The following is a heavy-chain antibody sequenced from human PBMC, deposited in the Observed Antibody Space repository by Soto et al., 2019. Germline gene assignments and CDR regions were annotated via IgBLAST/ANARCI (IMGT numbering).Heavy chain of an antibody. CDR1: GFSLSTSGVG. D-gene: IGHD7-27*01. V-gene: IGHV2-5*01. CDR2: IYWNDDK. CDR3: AHRPDWGYSIYYYGMDV. Sequence: SGPTLVNPTQTLTLTCTFSGFSLSTSGVGVGWIRQPPGKALEWLALIYWNDDKRYSPSLKSRLTITKDTSKNQVVLTMTNMDPVDTATYYCAHRPDWGYSIYYYGMDVWGQGTTVTVSS. J-gene: IGHJ6*02.